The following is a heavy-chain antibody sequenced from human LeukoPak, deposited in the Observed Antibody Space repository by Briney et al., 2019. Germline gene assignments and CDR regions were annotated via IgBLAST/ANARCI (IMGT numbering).Heavy chain of an antibody. J-gene: IGHJ2*01. Sequence: GRSLRLSCAASGFTFDDYAMHWVRQAPGKGLEWVSLISGDSGSTYYADSVKGRFTISRDNSKNSLYLQMNSLRTEDTALYYCAKDNGSGWFRAFDLWGRGTLVTVSS. D-gene: IGHD6-19*01. CDR3: AKDNGSGWFRAFDL. V-gene: IGHV3-43*02. CDR1: GFTFDDYA. CDR2: ISGDSGST.